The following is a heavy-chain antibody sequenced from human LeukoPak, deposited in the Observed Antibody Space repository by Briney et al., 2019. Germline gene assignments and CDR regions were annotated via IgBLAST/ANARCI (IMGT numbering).Heavy chain of an antibody. D-gene: IGHD2-15*01. Sequence: SVNVSCKASGGTFSSYAISWVRQAPGQGLEWMGGIIPIFGTANYAQKFQGRVTITADESTSTAYMELSSLRSEDTAVYYCVMSCSGGSCYVRIGYFDYWGQGTLVTVSS. V-gene: IGHV1-69*13. J-gene: IGHJ4*02. CDR1: GGTFSSYA. CDR3: VMSCSGGSCYVRIGYFDY. CDR2: IIPIFGTA.